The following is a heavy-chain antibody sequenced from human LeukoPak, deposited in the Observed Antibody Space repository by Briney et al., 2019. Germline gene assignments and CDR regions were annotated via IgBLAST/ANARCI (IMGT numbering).Heavy chain of an antibody. CDR3: VRSGFCSGATCSYQWSLGWFDP. V-gene: IGHV1-46*01. D-gene: IGHD2-15*01. J-gene: IGHJ5*02. Sequence: GASVTVSCTASGYTFTSYRMHWVRQAPGQGPEWMGIINPSGGRTTYAQKFQGRVTMSRDTSINTAYMEMSNLRSEDTAIYYCVRSGFCSGATCSYQWSLGWFDPWGQGTQVIVSS. CDR2: INPSGGRT. CDR1: GYTFTSYR.